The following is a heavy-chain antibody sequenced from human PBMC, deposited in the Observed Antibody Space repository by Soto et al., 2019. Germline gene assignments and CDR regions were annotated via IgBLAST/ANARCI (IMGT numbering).Heavy chain of an antibody. CDR2: ISGSGGST. J-gene: IGHJ4*02. Sequence: WGSLRLSCAASGFTFSSYAMSWVRQAPGKGLEWVSAISGSGGSTYYADSVKGRFTISRDNSKNTLYLQMNSLRAEDTAVYYCAKFPLSGGATDFDYWGQGTLVTVSS. CDR1: GFTFSSYA. D-gene: IGHD1-26*01. CDR3: AKFPLSGGATDFDY. V-gene: IGHV3-23*01.